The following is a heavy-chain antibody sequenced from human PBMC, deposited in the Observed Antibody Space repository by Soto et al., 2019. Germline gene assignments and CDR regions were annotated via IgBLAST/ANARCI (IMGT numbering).Heavy chain of an antibody. J-gene: IGHJ6*02. CDR3: AMVDIYVTPTPQVV. CDR1: GYIFDNYG. Sequence: QVQLVQSGDEVRKPGSSVKDSCKASGYIFDNYGIAWVRQAPGQGLEWMGWISPYSGNTHYGSKVQGRLTMTTDTHTSPAYLVLGSLTSDATVVYYCAMVDIYVTPTPQVVWGQGITVTVS. CDR2: ISPYSGNT. D-gene: IGHD2-2*03. V-gene: IGHV1-18*01.